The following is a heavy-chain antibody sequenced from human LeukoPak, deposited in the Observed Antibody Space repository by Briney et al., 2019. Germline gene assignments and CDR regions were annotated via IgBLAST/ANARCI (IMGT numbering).Heavy chain of an antibody. V-gene: IGHV4-59*01. D-gene: IGHD5-18*01. J-gene: IGHJ4*02. CDR1: GGSISGYY. Sequence: PSETLSLTCSVSGGSISGYYWSWIRQPPGKGLEWIGYIFYSRSTSYNPSLRSRVTISVDTSKNQFSLRLSSVTAADTAQYYCARRPPAEYSFDSWGRGTLVTVSS. CDR2: IFYSRST. CDR3: ARRPPAEYSFDS.